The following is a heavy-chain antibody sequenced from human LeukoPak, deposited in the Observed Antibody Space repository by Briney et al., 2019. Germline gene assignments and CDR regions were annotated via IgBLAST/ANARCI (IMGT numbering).Heavy chain of an antibody. D-gene: IGHD4-17*01. CDR2: IKSKTDGGTT. CDR1: GFTFSNAW. Sequence: GGSLRLSCAASGFTFSNAWMSWVRQAPGKGLEWVGRIKSKTDGGTTDYAAPVKGRFTISRDDSKNTLYLQMNSLKTEDTAVYYCTTDDYGDLTVATLFDHWGQGTLVTVSS. V-gene: IGHV3-15*01. J-gene: IGHJ4*02. CDR3: TTDDYGDLTVATLFDH.